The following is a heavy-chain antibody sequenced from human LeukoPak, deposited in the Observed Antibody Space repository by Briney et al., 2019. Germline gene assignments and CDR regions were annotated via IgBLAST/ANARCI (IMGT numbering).Heavy chain of an antibody. D-gene: IGHD1-26*01. CDR2: INHSGST. CDR1: GGSFSGYY. Sequence: PSETLSLTCAVYGGSFSGYYWSWIRQPPGKGLEWIGEINHSGSTNYNPSLKSRVTISVDTSKNQFSLKLSSVTAADTAVYYCATPDGAMDVWGQGTTVTVSS. CDR3: ATPDGAMDV. J-gene: IGHJ6*02. V-gene: IGHV4-34*01.